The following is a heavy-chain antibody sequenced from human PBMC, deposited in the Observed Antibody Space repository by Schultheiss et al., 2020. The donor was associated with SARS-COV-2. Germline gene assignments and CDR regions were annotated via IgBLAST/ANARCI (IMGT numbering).Heavy chain of an antibody. CDR1: GFTFSSYG. CDR2: ISYDGSNK. J-gene: IGHJ6*02. V-gene: IGHV3-30*03. CDR3: AREANKGNYYYGMDV. Sequence: GGSLRLSCAASGFTFSSYGMHWVRQAPGKGLEWVAVISYDGSNKYYADSVKGRFTISRDNSKNTLYLQMNSLRAEDTAVYYCAREANKGNYYYGMDVWGQGTTVTVSS. D-gene: IGHD4/OR15-4a*01.